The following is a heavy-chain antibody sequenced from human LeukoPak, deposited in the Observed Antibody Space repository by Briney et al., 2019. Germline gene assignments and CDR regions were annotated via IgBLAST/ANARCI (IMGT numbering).Heavy chain of an antibody. Sequence: ASVKVSCKASGYTFTNYGISWVRQAPGQGLEWMGWISAYNGNTNYAQKFQGRVTMTTDTSTTTAYMELRSLRSDDTAVYYCATSGGDIPDAFDIWGQGTMVTVSS. J-gene: IGHJ3*02. CDR3: ATSGGDIPDAFDI. CDR1: GYTFTNYG. CDR2: ISAYNGNT. D-gene: IGHD2-21*02. V-gene: IGHV1-18*01.